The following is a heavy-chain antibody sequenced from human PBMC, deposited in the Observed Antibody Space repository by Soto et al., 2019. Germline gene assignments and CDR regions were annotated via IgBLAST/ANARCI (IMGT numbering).Heavy chain of an antibody. J-gene: IGHJ6*02. CDR2: IIPIPGTA. Sequence: QVQLVQSGAEVKKPGSSVKVSCKASGGTFSSYAISWVRQAPGQGLEWMGGIIPIPGTANYAQKFQGRVTTTADESTSTAYMELSSLRSEATAVYYCASSEGSTTRLEIYCDCYYGMDVWGQGTTVIVSS. D-gene: IGHD2-2*01. CDR1: GGTFSSYA. V-gene: IGHV1-69*01. CDR3: ASSEGSTTRLEIYCDCYYGMDV.